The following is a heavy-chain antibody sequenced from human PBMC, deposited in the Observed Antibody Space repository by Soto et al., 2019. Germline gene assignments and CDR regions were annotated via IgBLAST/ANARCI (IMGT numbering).Heavy chain of an antibody. V-gene: IGHV1-69*13. J-gene: IGHJ4*02. CDR3: ARVNDYYDSSGYQHWRGPFDY. CDR2: IIPIFGTA. D-gene: IGHD3-22*01. Sequence: SVKVSCKASGGTFSSYAISWVRQAPGQGLEWMGGIIPIFGTANYAQKFQGRVTITADESTSTAYMELSSLRSEDTAVYYCARVNDYYDSSGYQHWRGPFDYWDQGKLVTVSS. CDR1: GGTFSSYA.